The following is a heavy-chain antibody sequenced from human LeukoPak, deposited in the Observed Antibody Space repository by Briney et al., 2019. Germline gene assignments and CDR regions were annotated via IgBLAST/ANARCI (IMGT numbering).Heavy chain of an antibody. V-gene: IGHV3-43D*03. CDR1: GFTFYDYA. CDR2: ITWGDGDP. J-gene: IGHJ4*02. D-gene: IGHD6-25*01. CDR3: ARGNYRSAQTMFDS. Sequence: GGSLRLSCSASGFTFYDYAMHWLRQVPGMGLEWISLITWGDGDPYYADSVRGRFSISRDNTRDSLYLQMSSLRPEDTAFYFCARGNYRSAQTMFDSWGPGTLVTVSP.